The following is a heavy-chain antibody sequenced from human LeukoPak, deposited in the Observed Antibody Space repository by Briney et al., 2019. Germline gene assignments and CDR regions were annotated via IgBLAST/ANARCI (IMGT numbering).Heavy chain of an antibody. D-gene: IGHD5-12*01. CDR3: AKEPSGYDLGYFDY. V-gene: IGHV3-33*06. J-gene: IGHJ4*02. CDR2: IWYDGSNK. Sequence: PGGSLRLSCAASGFTFSGYGMHWVRQAPGKGLEWVAVIWYDGSNKYYADSVKGRFTISRDNSKNTLYLQMNSLRAEDTAVYYCAKEPSGYDLGYFDYWGQGTLVTVSS. CDR1: GFTFSGYG.